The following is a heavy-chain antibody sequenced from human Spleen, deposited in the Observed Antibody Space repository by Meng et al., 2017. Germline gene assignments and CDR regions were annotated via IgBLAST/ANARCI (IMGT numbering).Heavy chain of an antibody. CDR2: IYYSGST. CDR3: SRERRGMDV. V-gene: IGHV4-39*07. Sequence: SETLSLTCTVSGGSISSSYYYWGWIRQPPGKGLEWIGSIYYSGSTYYNPSLKSRVTISVDTSKNEFSLKLSSVTAADTAVYYCSRERRGMDVWGQGTTVTVSS. J-gene: IGHJ6*02. CDR1: GGSISSSYYY.